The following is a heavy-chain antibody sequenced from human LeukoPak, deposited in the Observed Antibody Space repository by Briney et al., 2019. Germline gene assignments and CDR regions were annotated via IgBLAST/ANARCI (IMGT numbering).Heavy chain of an antibody. CDR1: GFTFSSNW. CDR2: INEDGSTT. CDR3: VRDLGGRSGH. Sequence: GGSLRLSCAASGFTFSSNWMHWVRQAQGKGLGWVSRINEDGSTTNYAGSVKGRSTILRDNAKNTLYLQMNSLRAEDTAVYYCVRDLGGRSGHWGQGTLLTVSS. V-gene: IGHV3-74*01. J-gene: IGHJ4*02. D-gene: IGHD1-26*01.